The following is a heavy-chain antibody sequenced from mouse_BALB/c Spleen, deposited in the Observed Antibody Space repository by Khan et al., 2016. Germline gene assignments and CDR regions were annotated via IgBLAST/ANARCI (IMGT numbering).Heavy chain of an antibody. CDR3: ARWYYYGSRSPLAY. Sequence: VQLQESGAELMKPGASVKISCKATGYTFSTYWIEWVKQRPGHGLEWIGEILPGSGSTNYNEKFKGKAAFTADTSSNTAYMQLSSLTSEDSAVYYCARWYYYGSRSPLAYWGQGTLVTVSA. J-gene: IGHJ3*01. V-gene: IGHV1-9*01. CDR1: GYTFSTYW. D-gene: IGHD1-1*01. CDR2: ILPGSGST.